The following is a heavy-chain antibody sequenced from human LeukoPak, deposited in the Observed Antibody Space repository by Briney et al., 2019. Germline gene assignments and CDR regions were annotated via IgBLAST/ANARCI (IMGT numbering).Heavy chain of an antibody. Sequence: GGSLRLSCAAFGFTFSSYAMHWVRQAPGKGLEWVAVISYDGSNKYYADSVKGRFTISRDNSKNTLYLQMNSLRAEDTAVYYCASRATIVGATLGDYWGQGTLVTVSS. CDR2: ISYDGSNK. CDR1: GFTFSSYA. CDR3: ASRATIVGATLGDY. V-gene: IGHV3-30-3*01. D-gene: IGHD1-26*01. J-gene: IGHJ4*02.